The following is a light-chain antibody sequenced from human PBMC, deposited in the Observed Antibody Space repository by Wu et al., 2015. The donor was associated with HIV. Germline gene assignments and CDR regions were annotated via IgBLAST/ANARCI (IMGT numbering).Light chain of an antibody. Sequence: DIQMTQSPSTLSASTGDRVTITCRASQSISSWLAWYQQKPGKAPKLLIYKASSLESGVPSRFSGSGSGTEFTLTISSLQPDDFATYCCQQYNSYPWTFGPGTKVEIK. V-gene: IGKV1-5*03. CDR3: QQYNSYPWT. CDR1: QSISSW. J-gene: IGKJ1*01. CDR2: KAS.